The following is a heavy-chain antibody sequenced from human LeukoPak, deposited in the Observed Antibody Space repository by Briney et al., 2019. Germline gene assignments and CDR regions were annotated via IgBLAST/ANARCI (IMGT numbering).Heavy chain of an antibody. J-gene: IGHJ3*02. V-gene: IGHV4-61*02. D-gene: IGHD3-22*01. CDR3: ARVHIDNYYYDVTTNFDT. CDR2: ISTAGNT. CDR1: GGSISSGTYY. Sequence: SETLSLTCNVSGGSISSGTYYWTWIRQPAGKGLEWIGRISTAGNTNYNPSLYSRVTMSLDTSKNQFSLRLNSVTAADAAVYYCARVHIDNYYYDVTTNFDTWGQGTMVTVSS.